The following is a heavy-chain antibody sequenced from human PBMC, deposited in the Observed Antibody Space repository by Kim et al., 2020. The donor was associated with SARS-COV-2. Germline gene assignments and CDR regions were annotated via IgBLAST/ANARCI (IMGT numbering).Heavy chain of an antibody. CDR1: GFTVSSSF. V-gene: IGHV3-53*01. CDR2: IFSGGST. D-gene: IGHD2-2*01. J-gene: IGHJ6*02. Sequence: GGSLRLSGAASGFTVSSSFMSWVRQAPGKGLEWVSTIFSGGSTYYTDSVKGRFTLSRDNSKNTLYLQMNSLTAEDTAVYYCARQRPQVLISNYHYAMDVWGQGTTVTVSS. CDR3: ARQRPQVLISNYHYAMDV.